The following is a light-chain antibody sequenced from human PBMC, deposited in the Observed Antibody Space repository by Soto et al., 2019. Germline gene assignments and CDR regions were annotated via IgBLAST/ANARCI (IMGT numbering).Light chain of an antibody. J-gene: IGLJ1*01. Sequence: QSALTQPASVSGSPGQSITISCTGTSSDVGGYNYVSWYQQHPDKAPKLMIYGVTNRPSGVSFRFSGSKSGNTASLTISGLQPEDEADYYCSSYTSTSTLYVFGTGTKLTVL. CDR2: GVT. V-gene: IGLV2-14*01. CDR3: SSYTSTSTLYV. CDR1: SSDVGGYNY.